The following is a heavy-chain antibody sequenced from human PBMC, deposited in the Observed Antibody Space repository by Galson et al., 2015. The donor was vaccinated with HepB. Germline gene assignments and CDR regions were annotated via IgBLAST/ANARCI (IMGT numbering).Heavy chain of an antibody. D-gene: IGHD3-9*01. J-gene: IGHJ3*02. CDR3: ARDLGFFDWLLVDAFDI. CDR2: ISSSSSYI. CDR1: GFTFGSYS. Sequence: SLRLSCAASGFTFGSYSMNWVRQAPGKGLEWVSLISSSSSYIYYADSVKGRFTISRDNANNSLYLQMNSLRAEDTAVYYCARDLGFFDWLLVDAFDIWGQGTMVTVSS. V-gene: IGHV3-21*01.